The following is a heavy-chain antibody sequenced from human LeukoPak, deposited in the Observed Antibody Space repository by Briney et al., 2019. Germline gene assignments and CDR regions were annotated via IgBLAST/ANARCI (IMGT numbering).Heavy chain of an antibody. CDR3: ARVSPNDYGDLRWFDP. D-gene: IGHD4-17*01. CDR1: GGTFSSYA. V-gene: IGHV1-69*13. CDR2: IIPIFVTA. Sequence: SVKVSCKASGGTFSSYAISWVREAPGQRLEWMGGIIPIFVTANYAKKSQGRVTITADESTSPGYMELSSLRSEDTAVYYCARVSPNDYGDLRWFDPWGQGTLVTVAS. J-gene: IGHJ5*02.